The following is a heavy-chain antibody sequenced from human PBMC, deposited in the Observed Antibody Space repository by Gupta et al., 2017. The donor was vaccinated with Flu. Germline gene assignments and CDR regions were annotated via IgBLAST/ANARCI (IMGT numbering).Heavy chain of an antibody. D-gene: IGHD5-12*01. CDR2: IKSKTDGGTT. J-gene: IGHJ4*02. Sequence: EVQLVESGRGLVKPGGSLRLSCAASGFTFSNAWMSWVRQAPGKGLEWVGRIKSKTDGGTTDYAAPVKGRFTISRDDSKNTLYLQMNSLKTEDTAVYFCTRDYLSGYDSRFDYWGQGTLVTVSS. CDR1: GFTFSNAW. CDR3: TRDYLSGYDSRFDY. V-gene: IGHV3-15*01.